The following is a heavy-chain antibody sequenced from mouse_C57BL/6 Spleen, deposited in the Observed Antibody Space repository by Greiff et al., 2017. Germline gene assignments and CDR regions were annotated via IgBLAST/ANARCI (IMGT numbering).Heavy chain of an antibody. CDR1: GYTFTDYY. V-gene: IGHV1-26*01. Sequence: EVQLQQSGPELVKPGASVKISCKASGYTFTDYYMNWVKQSHGKSLEWIGDINPNNGGTSYNQKFKGKATLTVDKSSSTAYMELRRLTSEDSAVYYCAKDDYDGYFDYWGQGTTLTVSS. J-gene: IGHJ2*01. CDR2: INPNNGGT. D-gene: IGHD2-4*01. CDR3: AKDDYDGYFDY.